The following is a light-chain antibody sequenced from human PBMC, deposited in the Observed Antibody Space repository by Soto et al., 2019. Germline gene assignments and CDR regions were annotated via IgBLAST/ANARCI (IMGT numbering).Light chain of an antibody. Sequence: EIVLTQSPGTLSLSPGERATLSCRASQSVSSRNLAWYQQKPGQAPRLLIYGAFSRDTGIPDRFSGGGSGTDFTLTISRLEPEDFAVYYCQQYGSSSSWTFGQGTKVDIK. V-gene: IGKV3-20*01. CDR3: QQYGSSSSWT. CDR1: QSVSSRN. J-gene: IGKJ1*01. CDR2: GAF.